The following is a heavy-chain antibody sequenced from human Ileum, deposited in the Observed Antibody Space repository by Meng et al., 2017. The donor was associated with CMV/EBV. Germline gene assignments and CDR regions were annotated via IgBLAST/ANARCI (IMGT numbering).Heavy chain of an antibody. D-gene: IGHD5-24*01. Sequence: GESLKISCAGSGFTFSDYGMHWIRQAPGKGLEWVAFIENDGSNKFYTDSMKGRYTISRDNSKNTLYLQMNSLRAEDTAVYYCAKDFRMVSDGIYFAMEVWGQGTTVTVSS. V-gene: IGHV3-30*02. CDR2: IENDGSNK. CDR3: AKDFRMVSDGIYFAMEV. CDR1: GFTFSDYG. J-gene: IGHJ6*02.